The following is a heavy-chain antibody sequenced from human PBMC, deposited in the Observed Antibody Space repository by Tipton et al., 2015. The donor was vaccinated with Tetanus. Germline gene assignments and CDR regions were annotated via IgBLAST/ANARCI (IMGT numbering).Heavy chain of an antibody. CDR1: GYTFTHYG. J-gene: IGHJ5*02. CDR3: ARGRGLGPHEYFEH. D-gene: IGHD3/OR15-3a*01. CDR2: ISPFNENV. Sequence: QVQLVQSGAEVKKPGASVKVSCKASGYTFTHYGVNWVRQAPGQGLEWMGWISPFNENVNYAEKFQGRLIMITDRSTATVYMDLRSLKSDDTAVYYCARGRGLGPHEYFEHWGQGTLVTVSS. V-gene: IGHV1-18*01.